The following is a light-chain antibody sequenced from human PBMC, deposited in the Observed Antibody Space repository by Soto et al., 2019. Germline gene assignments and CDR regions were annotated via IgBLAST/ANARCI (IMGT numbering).Light chain of an antibody. V-gene: IGKV3-20*01. Sequence: EIVLTQSPGTLSLSPGERATISCRASQSVSSSNLAWYQQKPGQAPRLLIYGASSRATGIPDRFSGSGSGRDLTLTISRLETEDFAVYYCQHYGSSRFTFGPGTKVDIK. CDR3: QHYGSSRFT. CDR2: GAS. CDR1: QSVSSSN. J-gene: IGKJ3*01.